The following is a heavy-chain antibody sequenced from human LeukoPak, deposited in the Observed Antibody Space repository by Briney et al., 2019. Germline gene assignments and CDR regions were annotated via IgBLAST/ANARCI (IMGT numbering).Heavy chain of an antibody. V-gene: IGHV4-39*01. CDR1: GGSISSYY. CDR2: IHYSGST. J-gene: IGHJ5*02. Sequence: SSETLSLTCTVSGGSISSYYWGWIRQPPGKGLEWIGSIHYSGSTNYNPSLKSRVTISVDTSKNQFSLKLSSVTAADTAVYYCARHVRFPEGNWFDPWGQGTLVTVSS. CDR3: ARHVRFPEGNWFDP. D-gene: IGHD3-3*01.